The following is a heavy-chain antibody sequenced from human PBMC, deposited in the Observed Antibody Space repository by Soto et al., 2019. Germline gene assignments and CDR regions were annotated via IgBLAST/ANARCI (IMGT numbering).Heavy chain of an antibody. J-gene: IGHJ4*02. D-gene: IGHD3-22*01. CDR2: IYHSGST. V-gene: IGHV4-4*02. Sequence: PSETLSLTCAVSGGSISSSNWWSWVRQPPGKGLEWIGEIYHSGSTNYNPSLKSRVTISVDKSKNQFSLKLSSVTAADTAVYYCASQGYYDSSGYPFDYWGQGTLVTVSS. CDR3: ASQGYYDSSGYPFDY. CDR1: GGSISSSNW.